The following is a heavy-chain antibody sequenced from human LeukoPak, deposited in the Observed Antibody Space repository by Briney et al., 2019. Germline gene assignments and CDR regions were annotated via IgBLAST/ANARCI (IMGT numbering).Heavy chain of an antibody. D-gene: IGHD4-17*01. CDR2: INPNSGGT. J-gene: IGHJ3*02. CDR3: ARVPTDYGYYLGAFDI. V-gene: IGHV1-2*02. Sequence: ASVKVSCKASGYTFTGYYMHWVRQAPGQGLEWMGWINPNSGGTIYAQKFQGRVTMTRDTSISTAYMDLSRLRSDDTAVYYCARVPTDYGYYLGAFDIWGRGTMVTVSS. CDR1: GYTFTGYY.